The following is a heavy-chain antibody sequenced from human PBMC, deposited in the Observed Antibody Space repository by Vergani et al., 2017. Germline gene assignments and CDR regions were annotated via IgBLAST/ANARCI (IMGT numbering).Heavy chain of an antibody. CDR1: GGSFTSYH. J-gene: IGHJ6*02. D-gene: IGHD4-11*01. CDR2: IDHTGRP. Sequence: QVQLQQWGGGLLKPSETLSLTCVVNGGSFTSYHWTWIRQSPGEGLEWVGDIDHTGRPDYNPSLKSRLTMSVDKSRNQFPLTLNSVTATDTAMYFCAGVNTETNGHLYYYYDMDVWGQGTAVTVS. V-gene: IGHV4-34*01. CDR3: AGVNTETNGHLYYYYDMDV.